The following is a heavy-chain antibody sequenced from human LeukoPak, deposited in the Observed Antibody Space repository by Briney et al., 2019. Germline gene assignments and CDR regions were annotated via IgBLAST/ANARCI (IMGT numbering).Heavy chain of an antibody. D-gene: IGHD4-17*01. Sequence: GGSLRLSCAASGFTFSGYGMHWVRQAPGKGLEWVAVIWYDGSNKYYADSVKGRFTVSRDNSKNTLYLQMNSLRAEDTAVYYCAKGDYGDYSYWYFDLWGRGTLVTVSS. V-gene: IGHV3-33*06. CDR2: IWYDGSNK. CDR3: AKGDYGDYSYWYFDL. J-gene: IGHJ2*01. CDR1: GFTFSGYG.